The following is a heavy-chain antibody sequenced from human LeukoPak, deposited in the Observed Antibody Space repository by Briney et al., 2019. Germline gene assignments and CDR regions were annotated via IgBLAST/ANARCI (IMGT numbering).Heavy chain of an antibody. CDR2: ISAYNGNT. D-gene: IGHD1-26*01. CDR1: GYTFTSYG. V-gene: IGHV1-18*01. Sequence: EASVKVSCKASGYTFTSYGISWVRQAPGQGLEWMGWISAYNGNTNYAQKLQGRVTMTTDTSTSTAYMELRSLRSDDTDVYYCARASPPYSGSFREGFDYWGQGTLVTVSS. J-gene: IGHJ4*02. CDR3: ARASPPYSGSFREGFDY.